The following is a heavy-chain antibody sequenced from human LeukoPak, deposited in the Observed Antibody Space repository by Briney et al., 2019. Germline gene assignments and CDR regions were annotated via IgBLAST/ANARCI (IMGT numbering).Heavy chain of an antibody. CDR2: ISYDGSSQ. CDR3: ARDRDCSSTSCYNAFDI. CDR1: GFTFSGHG. J-gene: IGHJ3*02. D-gene: IGHD2-2*02. Sequence: GGSLTLSCAASGFTFSGHGMHWVRQAPGKGLEWVAVISYDGSSQYYADSVKGRFTISRDNSKNTMYLQMNSLRAEDTAVYYCARDRDCSSTSCYNAFDIWGQGTMVTVSS. V-gene: IGHV3-30*06.